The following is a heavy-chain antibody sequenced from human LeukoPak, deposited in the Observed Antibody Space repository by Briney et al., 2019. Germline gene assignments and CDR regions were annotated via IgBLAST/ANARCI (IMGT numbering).Heavy chain of an antibody. CDR3: ARDGTAPGLYFDL. D-gene: IGHD6-13*01. CDR1: GFTLSDFW. V-gene: IGHV3-7*01. Sequence: PGGSLRLSCAVSGFTLSDFWMNWVRRSPGKGLEWVASINQNGGETSYVDSVKGRFAISRDNPKNSLYQQMSSLRAEDTAVYYCARDGTAPGLYFDLWGQGTLVTVSS. J-gene: IGHJ4*01. CDR2: INQNGGET.